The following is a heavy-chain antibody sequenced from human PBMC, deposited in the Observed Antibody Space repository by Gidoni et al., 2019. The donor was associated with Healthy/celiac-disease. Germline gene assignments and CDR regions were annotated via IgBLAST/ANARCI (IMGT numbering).Heavy chain of an antibody. CDR3: TTGNYDFWSGYYTSGFDY. Sequence: EVQLVESGGGLVKPGGSLRLSCAASGFTFSNAWMNWVRQAPGKGLEWVGRIKSKTDGGTTDYAAPVKGRFTISRDDSKNTLYLQMNSLKTEDTAVYYCTTGNYDFWSGYYTSGFDYWGQGTLVTVSS. CDR1: GFTFSNAW. D-gene: IGHD3-3*01. V-gene: IGHV3-15*07. CDR2: IKSKTDGGTT. J-gene: IGHJ4*02.